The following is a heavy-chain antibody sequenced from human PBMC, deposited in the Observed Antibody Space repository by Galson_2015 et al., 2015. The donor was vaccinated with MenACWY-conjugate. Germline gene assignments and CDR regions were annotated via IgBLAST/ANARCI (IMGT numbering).Heavy chain of an antibody. CDR1: GYTFSSYG. J-gene: IGHJ4*02. CDR2: ISAYNGKT. V-gene: IGHV1-18*01. Sequence: SVKVSCKASGYTFSSYGFRWVRQAPGQGLEWMGWISAYNGKTKYAEKVQGRVTMTTDTSTSTASMELRSLRSDYPAVYYCARDEEERYRPFEYGGQGTLVTVAS. CDR3: ARDEEERYRPFEY. D-gene: IGHD5-12*01.